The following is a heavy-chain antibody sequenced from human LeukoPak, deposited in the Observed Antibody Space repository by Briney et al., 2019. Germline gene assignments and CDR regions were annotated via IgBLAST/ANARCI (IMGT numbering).Heavy chain of an antibody. CDR1: VGSISGYY. Sequence: SETLSLPCTVSVGSISGYYWSWLRQPPGKGLEWIGYFFYSGSTNYNPSLKSRVTISVDTSKNQFSLKLSSVTAADMAVYYCARCSGGYHHDHWGQGTLVTVSS. V-gene: IGHV4-59*01. J-gene: IGHJ5*02. CDR2: FFYSGST. CDR3: ARCSGGYHHDH. D-gene: IGHD2-15*01.